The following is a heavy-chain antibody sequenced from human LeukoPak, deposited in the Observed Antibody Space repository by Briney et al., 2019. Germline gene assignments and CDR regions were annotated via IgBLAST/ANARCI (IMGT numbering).Heavy chain of an antibody. Sequence: GASVTVSCKASGYTFTGYYMHWVRQAPAQGLEWMGSIYPNSGGTNYAQKFQGRVTMTRDTSISTAYMALSRLRSDDTAGDYRARVGFGELLFDYWGQGTLVTVSS. D-gene: IGHD3-10*01. CDR2: IYPNSGGT. J-gene: IGHJ4*02. V-gene: IGHV1-2*02. CDR3: ARVGFGELLFDY. CDR1: GYTFTGYY.